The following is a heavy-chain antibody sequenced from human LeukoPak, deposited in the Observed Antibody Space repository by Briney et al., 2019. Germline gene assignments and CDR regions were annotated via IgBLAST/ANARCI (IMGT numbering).Heavy chain of an antibody. CDR3: ARARGRIAAAGKVYYYYMDV. V-gene: IGHV1-69*05. CDR1: GGTFSSYA. CDR2: IIPIFGTA. Sequence: SVKVSCKASGGTFSSYAISWVRQAPGQGLEWMGGIIPIFGTANYAQKFQGRVTITTDESTSTAYMELSSLRSEDTAVYCCARARGRIAAAGKVYYYYMDVWGKGTTVTVSS. J-gene: IGHJ6*03. D-gene: IGHD6-13*01.